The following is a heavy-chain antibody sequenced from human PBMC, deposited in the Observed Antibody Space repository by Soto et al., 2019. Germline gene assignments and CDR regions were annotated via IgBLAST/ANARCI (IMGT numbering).Heavy chain of an antibody. J-gene: IGHJ6*02. CDR2: ISYDGSNK. D-gene: IGHD3-10*01. CDR1: GFTFSSYG. V-gene: IGHV3-30*18. CDR3: AKGVHYYGSGSYYNQFRRVLDV. Sequence: QVQLVESGGGVVQPGRSLRLSCAASGFTFSSYGMHWVRQAPGKGLEWVAVISYDGSNKYYADSVKGRFTIPRDNSKNTLSLQMNSMRAEDTAVYYCAKGVHYYGSGSYYNQFRRVLDVWGQGTTVTVSS.